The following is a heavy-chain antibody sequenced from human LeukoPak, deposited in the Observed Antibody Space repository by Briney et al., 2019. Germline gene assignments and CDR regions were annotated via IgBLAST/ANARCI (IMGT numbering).Heavy chain of an antibody. Sequence: PSETLSLTCTVSGGSISSYYWSWIRQPPGKGLEWIGYIYYSGSTNYNPSLKSRVTISVDTSKRQLSLMLRSVTAADTAVYYCARDIYGSGHGWFDVWGQGTLVTVSS. D-gene: IGHD3-10*01. CDR3: ARDIYGSGHGWFDV. V-gene: IGHV4-59*01. J-gene: IGHJ5*02. CDR1: GGSISSYY. CDR2: IYYSGST.